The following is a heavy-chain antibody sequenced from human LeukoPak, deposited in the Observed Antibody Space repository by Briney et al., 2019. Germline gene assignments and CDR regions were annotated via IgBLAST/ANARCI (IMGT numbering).Heavy chain of an antibody. CDR2: ISSSGSTI. V-gene: IGHV3-48*03. CDR3: AREETRITMLRGVTYFEY. J-gene: IGHJ4*02. CDR1: GFTFSSYE. D-gene: IGHD3-10*01. Sequence: GGSLRLSCAASGFTFSSYEMNWVRQAPGKGLEWVSYISSSGSTIYYADSVKGRFTISRDNAKNSLYLQMSSLRAEDMALFYCAREETRITMLRGVTYFEYWGQGTLVTVSS.